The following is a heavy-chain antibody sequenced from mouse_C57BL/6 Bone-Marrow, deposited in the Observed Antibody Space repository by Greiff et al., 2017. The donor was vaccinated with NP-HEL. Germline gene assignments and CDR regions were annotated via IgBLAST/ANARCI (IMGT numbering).Heavy chain of an antibody. CDR2: ISSGSSTI. J-gene: IGHJ4*01. Sequence: EVQVVESGGGLVKPGGSLKLSCAASGFTFSDYGMHWVRQAPEKGLEWVAYISSGSSTIYYADTVKGRFTISRDNAKNTLFLQMTSLRSEDTAMYYCATLYYYGSSPYAMDYWGQGTSVTVSS. D-gene: IGHD1-1*01. V-gene: IGHV5-17*01. CDR3: ATLYYYGSSPYAMDY. CDR1: GFTFSDYG.